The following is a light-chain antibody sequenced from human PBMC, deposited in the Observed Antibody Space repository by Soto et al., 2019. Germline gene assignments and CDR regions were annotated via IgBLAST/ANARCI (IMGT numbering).Light chain of an antibody. Sequence: QSALTQPASVSGSPGQSITISCTGTSSDVGSYNLVSWYQQHPGKAPKLMIYEGSKRPSGVSNRFSGSKSGNTASLTISGLQAEDEADYYCCSYAGSSTYVSGTGTKLTV. J-gene: IGLJ1*01. V-gene: IGLV2-23*01. CDR3: CSYAGSSTYV. CDR2: EGS. CDR1: SSDVGSYNL.